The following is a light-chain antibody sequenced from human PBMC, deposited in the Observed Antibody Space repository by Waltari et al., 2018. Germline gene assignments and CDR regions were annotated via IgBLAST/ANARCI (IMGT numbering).Light chain of an antibody. CDR1: SVPKVH. CDR2: KDS. Sequence: SYDLTQPPSVSVSPGQTARITWPGDSVPKVHFYWYQQKPGQAPVLLIYKDSERPSGIPERFSGSSSGTTATLTISGVQAEDEADYYCQSADTNFANHVVFGGGTQLTVL. J-gene: IGLJ2*01. V-gene: IGLV3-25*03. CDR3: QSADTNFANHVV.